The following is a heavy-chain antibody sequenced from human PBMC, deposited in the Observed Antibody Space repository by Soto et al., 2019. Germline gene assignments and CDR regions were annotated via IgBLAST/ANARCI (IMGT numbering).Heavy chain of an antibody. J-gene: IGHJ4*02. Sequence: QITLKESGPTLVKPTQTLTLTCTFSGFSLTTTGLGVGWIRQPPGKTLEWLASIYWYDFQRYSPSLKSRLTITKDTSKNQVVLTMTNMDPAATATYYCAHRPDGSHFDYWGQGILVTVSS. CDR3: AHRPDGSHFDY. D-gene: IGHD6-25*01. V-gene: IGHV2-5*01. CDR1: GFSLTTTGLG. CDR2: IYWYDFQ.